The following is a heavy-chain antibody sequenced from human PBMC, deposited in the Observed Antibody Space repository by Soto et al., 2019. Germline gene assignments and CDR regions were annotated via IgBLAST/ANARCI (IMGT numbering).Heavy chain of an antibody. CDR1: GYTFTGYY. J-gene: IGHJ4*02. D-gene: IGHD5-12*01. CDR3: AINHVDIVATIPPYYFDY. Sequence: ASVKVSCKASGYTFTGYYMHWVRQAPGQGLEWMGWINPNSGGTGYAQKFQGRVTMTRNTSISTAYMELSSLRSEDTAVYYCAINHVDIVATIPPYYFDYWGQGTLVTVSS. CDR2: INPNSGGT. V-gene: IGHV1-2*02.